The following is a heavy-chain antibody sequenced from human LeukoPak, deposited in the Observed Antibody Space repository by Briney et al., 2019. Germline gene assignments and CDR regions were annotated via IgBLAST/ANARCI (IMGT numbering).Heavy chain of an antibody. J-gene: IGHJ4*02. V-gene: IGHV4-59*01. Sequence: ASETLSLTCTVSGGSISSYYWSWIRQPPGKGLEWIGYIYYSGSTNYNPSLKSRVTISVDTSKNQFSLKLSSVTAADTAVYYCARAYSSSWYQYDYWGQGTLVTVSS. D-gene: IGHD6-13*01. CDR3: ARAYSSSWYQYDY. CDR1: GGSISSYY. CDR2: IYYSGST.